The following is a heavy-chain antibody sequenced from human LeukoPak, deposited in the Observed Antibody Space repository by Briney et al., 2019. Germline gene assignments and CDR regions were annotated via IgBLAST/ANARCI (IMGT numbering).Heavy chain of an antibody. CDR1: GGSISSSSYY. V-gene: IGHV4-39*01. CDR3: ARPNAPNIPMVRFDY. Sequence: PSETLSPTCTVSGGSISSSSYYWAWIRQPPGKRLEWIGSISYSGSTYYNPSLKSRVTISVDTSKNQFSLKLSSVTAADTAVYYCARPNAPNIPMVRFDYWGQGTLVTVSS. CDR2: ISYSGST. D-gene: IGHD3-10*01. J-gene: IGHJ4*02.